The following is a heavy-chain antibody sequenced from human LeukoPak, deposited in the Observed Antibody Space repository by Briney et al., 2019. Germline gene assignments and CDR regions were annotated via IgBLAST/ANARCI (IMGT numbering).Heavy chain of an antibody. D-gene: IGHD3-3*01. J-gene: IGHJ4*02. V-gene: IGHV3-64*01. CDR3: ARGATIFGVVPYYSDY. CDR2: ISSNGGST. CDR1: GFTFSSYA. Sequence: GGSLRLSCAASGFTFSSYAMHWVRQAPGKGLEYVSAISSNGGSTYYANSVKGRFTISRDNSKNTLYLQMGSLRAEDMAVYYCARGATIFGVVPYYSDYWGQGTLVTVSS.